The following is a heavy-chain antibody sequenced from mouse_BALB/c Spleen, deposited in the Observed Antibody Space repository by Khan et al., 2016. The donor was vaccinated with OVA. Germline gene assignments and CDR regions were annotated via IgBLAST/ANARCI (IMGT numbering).Heavy chain of an antibody. V-gene: IGHV9-3-1*01. Sequence: QLVQSGPELKKPGETVKISCKASGYTFTNYGMNWVKQAPRKGLKWMGWINTYTGEPTYADDFKGRFAFSLETSASTAYLQINNLKNEDTATYFCARDYGYAYWGQGTLVTVSA. D-gene: IGHD1-2*01. CDR1: GYTFTNYG. J-gene: IGHJ3*01. CDR3: ARDYGYAY. CDR2: INTYTGEP.